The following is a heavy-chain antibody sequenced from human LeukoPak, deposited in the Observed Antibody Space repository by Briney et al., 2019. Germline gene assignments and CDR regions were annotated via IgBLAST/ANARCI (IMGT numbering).Heavy chain of an antibody. CDR1: GGSISSSTYY. Sequence: SETLSLTCTVSGGSISSSTYYWGWIRQPPGKGLEWIGSIPYSGSTYYNPSLKSRVTISVDTSKNQFSLKLSSVTAADTAVYYCASRVESSGWFPSFDYWGQGTLVTVSS. J-gene: IGHJ4*02. D-gene: IGHD6-19*01. V-gene: IGHV4-39*01. CDR2: IPYSGST. CDR3: ASRVESSGWFPSFDY.